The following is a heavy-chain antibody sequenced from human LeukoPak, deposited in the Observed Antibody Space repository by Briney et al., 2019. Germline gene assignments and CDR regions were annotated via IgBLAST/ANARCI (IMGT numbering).Heavy chain of an antibody. D-gene: IGHD2-15*01. CDR1: GGTFSSYA. Sequence: ASVKVSCKASGGTFSSYAISWVRQAPGQGLEWMGGIIPIFGTANYAQRFQGRVTITADESTSTAYMELSSLRSEDTAVYYCARAIFSGGSRPLQPTYYYGMDVWGQGTTVTVSS. CDR3: ARAIFSGGSRPLQPTYYYGMDV. CDR2: IIPIFGTA. J-gene: IGHJ6*02. V-gene: IGHV1-69*13.